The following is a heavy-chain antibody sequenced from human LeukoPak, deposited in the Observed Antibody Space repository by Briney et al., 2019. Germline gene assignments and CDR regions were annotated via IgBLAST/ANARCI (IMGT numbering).Heavy chain of an antibody. CDR1: GGSISSHF. Sequence: ETLSLTCSVSGGSISSHFWTWVRQAPGKGLEWVSYISTTGSSIYYADSVKGRFTISRDNVKNLLYLQMNSLRAEDTAVYYCAKDLDIVVATPSDYWGQGTLVTVSS. J-gene: IGHJ4*02. CDR3: AKDLDIVVATPSDY. CDR2: ISTTGSSI. V-gene: IGHV3-48*04. D-gene: IGHD2-15*01.